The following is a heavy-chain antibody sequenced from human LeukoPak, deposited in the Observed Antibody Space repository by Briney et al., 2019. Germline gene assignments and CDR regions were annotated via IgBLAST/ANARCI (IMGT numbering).Heavy chain of an antibody. V-gene: IGHV3-30*19. J-gene: IGHJ6*03. CDR3: ARAETAAYGYMDV. Sequence: HPGGSLRLSCATSGFTFSGYGMHWVRQAPGKGLEWVTVIWSDGSNKYYADSVKGRFTISRDNSKNTLYLQMNSLRAEDTAVYYCARAETAAYGYMDVWGKGTTVTVSS. D-gene: IGHD3-16*01. CDR2: IWSDGSNK. CDR1: GFTFSGYG.